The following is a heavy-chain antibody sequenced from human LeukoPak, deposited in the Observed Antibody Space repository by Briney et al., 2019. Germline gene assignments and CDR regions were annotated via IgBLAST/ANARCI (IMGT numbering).Heavy chain of an antibody. CDR2: IYYSGTT. Sequence: SETLSLNCTVSGGSINNYYWNWIRQPPGKGLEWIGYIYYSGTTNYNPSLKSRVTLSVDTSKNQFSLRLSSVTAADTAVYYCARGERGYSYGYGSYYYYYMDVWGKGTTVTVSS. CDR3: ARGERGYSYGYGSYYYYYMDV. J-gene: IGHJ6*03. V-gene: IGHV4-59*01. CDR1: GGSINNYY. D-gene: IGHD5-18*01.